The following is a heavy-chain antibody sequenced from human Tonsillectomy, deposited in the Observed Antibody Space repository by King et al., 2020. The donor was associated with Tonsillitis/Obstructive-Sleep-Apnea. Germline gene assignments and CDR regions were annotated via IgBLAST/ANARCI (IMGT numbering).Heavy chain of an antibody. J-gene: IGHJ3*02. D-gene: IGHD2-2*01. Sequence: VQLVESGGGVVQPGRSLRLSCAASGFTFSSYGMHWVRQAPGKGLEWVALIWYDGSNKYYADSVKGRFTISRDNSKNTLYLQMNSLRAEDTAVYYCARDMWQSTTYHDAFDIWGQGTMVTVSS. CDR2: IWYDGSNK. CDR3: ARDMWQSTTYHDAFDI. V-gene: IGHV3-33*01. CDR1: GFTFSSYG.